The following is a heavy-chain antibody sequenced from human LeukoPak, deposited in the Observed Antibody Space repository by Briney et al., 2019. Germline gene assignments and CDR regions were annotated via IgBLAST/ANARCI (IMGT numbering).Heavy chain of an antibody. CDR2: ISYDGNDK. V-gene: IGHV3-30-3*01. J-gene: IGHJ6*03. CDR3: ARGAGYTDV. Sequence: GGSLRLSCAASGFTFSRYPMHWVRQVPGKGLEWVAVISYDGNDKNDADSLKGRFTISRDNSKNTLYLEMNSPRGEDTAVYYCARGAGYTDVWGKGTTVTVSS. CDR1: GFTFSRYP.